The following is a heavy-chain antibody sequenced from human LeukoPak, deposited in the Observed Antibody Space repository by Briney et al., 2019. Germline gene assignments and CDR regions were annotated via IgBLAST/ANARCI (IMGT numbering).Heavy chain of an antibody. V-gene: IGHV1-2*02. Sequence: ASVKVSCKASGYTFTGYFMDWVRQAPGQGLEWMGRINPNSGGTNYAQKFQGRVTMTGDTSISTAYMELNRLTSDDTAVYYCARGLGGNYPGNWGQGTQATVSS. D-gene: IGHD4-23*01. CDR3: ARGLGGNYPGN. J-gene: IGHJ4*02. CDR1: GYTFTGYF. CDR2: INPNSGGT.